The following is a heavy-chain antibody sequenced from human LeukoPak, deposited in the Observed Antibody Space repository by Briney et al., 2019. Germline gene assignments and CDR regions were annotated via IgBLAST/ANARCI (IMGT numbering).Heavy chain of an antibody. Sequence: SKTLSLTCTVSGVSISSYYWCWIQQPPGKGLEWIGYIYYSGSTNYNPSLKSRVTISVDTSKNQFSLKLSSVTAADTAVYYCAREKRYCSSTSCHRDAFDIWGQGTMVTVSS. V-gene: IGHV4-59*01. CDR2: IYYSGST. J-gene: IGHJ3*02. CDR3: AREKRYCSSTSCHRDAFDI. D-gene: IGHD2-2*01. CDR1: GVSISSYY.